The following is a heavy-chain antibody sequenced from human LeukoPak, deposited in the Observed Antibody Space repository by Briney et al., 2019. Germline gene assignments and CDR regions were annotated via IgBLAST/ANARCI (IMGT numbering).Heavy chain of an antibody. CDR2: LTDSGGTT. CDR1: GFAFSSYA. Sequence: GGSLRPSCVASGFAFSSYAMGWVRQAPGKRPEWVSSLTDSGGTTYYVDSVKGRFTISRDNSKNTLYLHMNSLRAEDTAMYYCAKKRDAFDIWGQGTVVAVSS. CDR3: AKKRDAFDI. J-gene: IGHJ3*02. D-gene: IGHD5-24*01. V-gene: IGHV3-23*01.